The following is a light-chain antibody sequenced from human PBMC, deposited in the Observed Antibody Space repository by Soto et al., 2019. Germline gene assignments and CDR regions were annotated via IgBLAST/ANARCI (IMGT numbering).Light chain of an antibody. CDR2: EVS. J-gene: IGLJ1*01. CDR3: SSYTSSTTRV. Sequence: QSALTQPASVSGSPGQSITISCTGTSSDVGGYHYVSWYQRHPGKAPKLMIYEVSNRPSGVSNRFSGSKSGNTASLTISGLQAEDEADYYCSSYTSSTTRVFGTGTKVTVL. CDR1: SSDVGGYHY. V-gene: IGLV2-14*01.